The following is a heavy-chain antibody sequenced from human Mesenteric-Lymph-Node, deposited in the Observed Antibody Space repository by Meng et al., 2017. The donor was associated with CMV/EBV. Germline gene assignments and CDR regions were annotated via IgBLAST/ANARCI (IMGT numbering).Heavy chain of an antibody. Sequence: GESLKISCAASGFTFSSYGMHWVRQAPGKGLEWVSAISGSGGSTYYADSVKGRFTISRDNGKNSLYLQMNSLRAEDTAVYYCARDGSPFFGVGIAAFDIWGQGTMVTVSS. J-gene: IGHJ3*02. CDR1: GFTFSSYG. CDR3: ARDGSPFFGVGIAAFDI. V-gene: IGHV3-21*01. D-gene: IGHD3-3*01. CDR2: ISGSGGST.